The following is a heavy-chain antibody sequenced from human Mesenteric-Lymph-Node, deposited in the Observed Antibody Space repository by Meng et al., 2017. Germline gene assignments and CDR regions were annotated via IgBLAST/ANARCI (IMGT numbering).Heavy chain of an antibody. V-gene: IGHV3-30-3*01. D-gene: IGHD6-19*01. J-gene: IGHJ4*02. CDR1: EFTFSSYP. CDR2: ISSDGSNK. CDR3: ARENKAVAGVFDY. Sequence: QVQLVESVGGVVQPGRSLRLSCGASEFTFSSYPMHWVRQAPGKGLEWVAVISSDGSNKYYIDSVKGRFTISRDNSKNTLYVQMNSLRADDTAVYYCARENKAVAGVFDYWGQGTLVTVSS.